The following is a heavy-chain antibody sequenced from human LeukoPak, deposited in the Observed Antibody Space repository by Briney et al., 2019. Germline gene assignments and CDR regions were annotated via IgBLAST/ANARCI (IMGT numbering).Heavy chain of an antibody. V-gene: IGHV3-21*01. D-gene: IGHD2-21*02. Sequence: PGRSLRLSCAASGFSFNSYGMHWVRQAPGKGLEWVSIISSSSSYIYYADSVKGRFTISRDNAKNALYLQMNSLRVEDTAVYYCARDGRCGGDCYASWGQGTLVTVSS. CDR1: GFSFNSYG. CDR2: ISSSSSYI. CDR3: ARDGRCGGDCYAS. J-gene: IGHJ4*02.